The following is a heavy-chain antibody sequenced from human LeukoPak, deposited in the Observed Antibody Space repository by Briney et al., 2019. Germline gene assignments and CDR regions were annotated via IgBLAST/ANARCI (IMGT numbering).Heavy chain of an antibody. CDR1: GGSISSSSFY. CDR3: VRLDSSGYRGY. Sequence: SETLSLTCTVSGGSISSSSFYWGWIRQPPGKGLEWIGSIYYSGNTYYNPSLKSRVTISVDTSKNQFSLKLSSVTAADTAVYYCVRLDSSGYRGYWGQGTLVTVSS. CDR2: IYYSGNT. J-gene: IGHJ4*02. D-gene: IGHD3-22*01. V-gene: IGHV4-39*01.